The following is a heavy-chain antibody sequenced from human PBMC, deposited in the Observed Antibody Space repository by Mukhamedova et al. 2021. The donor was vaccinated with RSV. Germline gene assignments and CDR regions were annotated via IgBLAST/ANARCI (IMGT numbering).Heavy chain of an antibody. CDR3: ARSGGGNYEVYYYGMDV. CDR2: GST. D-gene: IGHD2-15*01. J-gene: IGHJ6*02. Sequence: GSTNYNPSLKSRVTISLDTSKNHFSLRLNSVTAADTAVYSCARSGGGNYEVYYYGMDVWGHGTTVTVP. V-gene: IGHV4-59*01.